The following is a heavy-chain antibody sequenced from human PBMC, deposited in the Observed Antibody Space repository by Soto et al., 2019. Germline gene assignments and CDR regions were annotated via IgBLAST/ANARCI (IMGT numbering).Heavy chain of an antibody. Sequence: MDWVRQAPGKGLEWVGRIRDKADSYTTEYAASVKGRFTISRDDSRNSMYLQMNSLKTEDTAVYYCAAIRGVVGYWGQGTLVTVSS. CDR2: IRDKADSYTT. V-gene: IGHV3-72*01. D-gene: IGHD3-10*01. CDR3: AAIRGVVGY. J-gene: IGHJ4*02.